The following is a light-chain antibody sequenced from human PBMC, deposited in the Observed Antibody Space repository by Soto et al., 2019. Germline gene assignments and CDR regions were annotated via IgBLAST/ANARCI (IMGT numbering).Light chain of an antibody. Sequence: DIVMTQFPESLAVSLGERATINCKSSQSVLHSSTNKNCLAWDQQKPGQPPKLLIYWASTREFGVPDRFSASESGTDFTLTISSLQAEDVAIYYCHQYYSVPPTFGGGPKVEIK. J-gene: IGKJ4*01. CDR1: QSVLHSSTNKNC. CDR3: HQYYSVPPT. V-gene: IGKV4-1*01. CDR2: WAS.